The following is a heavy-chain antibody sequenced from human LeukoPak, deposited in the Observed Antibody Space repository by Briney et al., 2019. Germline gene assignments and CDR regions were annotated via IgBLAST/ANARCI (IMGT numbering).Heavy chain of an antibody. CDR3: ARGQGTHGGLSD. V-gene: IGHV4-34*01. J-gene: IGHJ4*02. CDR2: INHSGST. CDR1: GGSISSYY. D-gene: IGHD3-16*01. Sequence: SETLSLTCTVSGGSISSYYWSWIRQPPGKGLECIGEINHSGSTNYNPSLKSRVTISIDTSKNQFSLKLSSVTAADTAVYYCARGQGTHGGLSDWGQGTLVTVSS.